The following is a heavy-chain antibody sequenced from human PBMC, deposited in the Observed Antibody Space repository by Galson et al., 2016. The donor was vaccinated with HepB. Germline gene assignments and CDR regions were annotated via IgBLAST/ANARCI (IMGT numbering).Heavy chain of an antibody. J-gene: IGHJ4*02. CDR1: GYTFNTYN. V-gene: IGHV1-46*02. Sequence: SVKVSCKASGYTFNTYNMHWVRQAPGQGLEWMGIIKPSGGNTIYAQKFQDRITMTRDKSTSTVYMELISLRSEDTAVYYCAEVGDDGGGIAVHFENWGPGTLVTVSS. CDR3: AEVGDDGGGIAVHFEN. D-gene: IGHD2-15*01. CDR2: IKPSGGNT.